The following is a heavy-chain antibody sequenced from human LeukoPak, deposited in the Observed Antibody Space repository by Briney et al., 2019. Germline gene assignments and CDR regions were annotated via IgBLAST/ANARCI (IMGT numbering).Heavy chain of an antibody. CDR3: ARGSGTITMVRGVFYGMDV. CDR1: GGTFSSYA. Sequence: SVKVSCKASGGTFSSYAISWVRQAPGQGLEWMGGIIPIFGTPNYAQKFQGRVTITADESTSTAYMELSSLRSEDTAVYYCARGSGTITMVRGVFYGMDVWGQGTTVTVSS. J-gene: IGHJ6*02. D-gene: IGHD3-10*01. CDR2: IIPIFGTP. V-gene: IGHV1-69*01.